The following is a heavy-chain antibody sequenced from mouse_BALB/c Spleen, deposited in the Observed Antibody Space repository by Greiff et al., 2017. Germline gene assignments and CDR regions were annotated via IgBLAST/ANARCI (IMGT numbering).Heavy chain of an antibody. CDR2: IWGDGST. J-gene: IGHJ4*01. Sequence: VKLMESGPGLVAPSQSLSITCTVSGFSLTGYGVNWVRQPPGKGLEWLGMIWGDGSTDYNSALKSRLSISKDNSKSQVFLKMNSLQTDDTARYYCARDWDYDGGYYAMDYWGQGTSVTVSS. V-gene: IGHV2-6-7*01. CDR1: GFSLTGYG. D-gene: IGHD2-4*01. CDR3: ARDWDYDGGYYAMDY.